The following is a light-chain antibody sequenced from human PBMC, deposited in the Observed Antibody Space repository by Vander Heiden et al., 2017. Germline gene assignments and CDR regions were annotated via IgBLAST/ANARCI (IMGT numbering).Light chain of an antibody. CDR2: RNN. Sequence: QSVLTQPPSAYGTPGQRVTIACSGSDSNIETNYVYWYQQFPGTAPRLVSIRNNQRPSGVPDRFSAFKSGTSASLAISGLRSEDEADYYCAAWDDSLSGYVFGSGTKVTVL. J-gene: IGLJ1*01. CDR1: DSNIETNY. CDR3: AAWDDSLSGYV. V-gene: IGLV1-47*01.